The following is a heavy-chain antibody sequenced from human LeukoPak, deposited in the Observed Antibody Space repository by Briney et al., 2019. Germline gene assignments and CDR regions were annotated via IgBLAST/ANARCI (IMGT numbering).Heavy chain of an antibody. Sequence: GGSLRLSCVASGSTFSSYSMNWVRQAPGKGLEWVSYISTSSSPIYYADSVKGRFTISRDSAKNSLYLQMNSLRAEDTAIYYCARDASYYFDTSAPGYFDYWGQGTLVTVSS. CDR2: ISTSSSPI. D-gene: IGHD3-22*01. J-gene: IGHJ4*02. CDR3: ARDASYYFDTSAPGYFDY. CDR1: GSTFSSYS. V-gene: IGHV3-48*01.